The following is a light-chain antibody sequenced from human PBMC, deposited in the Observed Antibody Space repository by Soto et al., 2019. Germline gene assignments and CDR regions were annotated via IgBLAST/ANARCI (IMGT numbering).Light chain of an antibody. CDR1: QSVSSSY. CDR2: GAS. V-gene: IGKV3-20*01. CDR3: QQYGSSPLT. Sequence: IVLTQSPGTLSLSPGERATLSCRASQSVSSSYLAWYQQKPGQAPRLLIYGASSRATGIPDRFSGSGSGTEFTLTISRLEPEDFEVYYCQQYGSSPLTFGGGTKVDIK. J-gene: IGKJ4*01.